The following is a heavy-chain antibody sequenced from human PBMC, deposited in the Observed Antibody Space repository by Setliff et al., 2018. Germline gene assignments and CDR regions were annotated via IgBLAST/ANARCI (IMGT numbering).Heavy chain of an antibody. CDR3: ARSPANGGHDAFDV. CDR2: ISNSGDNT. Sequence: PGGSLRLSCAASGFTFSSYAMRWVRQTPGKGLEWVSGISNSGDNTYYADSVKGRFTISRDNSKNTLYLQMNSLGAEDTAVYFCARSPANGGHDAFDVWGQGTMVTVSS. D-gene: IGHD6-25*01. J-gene: IGHJ3*01. CDR1: GFTFSSYA. V-gene: IGHV3-23*01.